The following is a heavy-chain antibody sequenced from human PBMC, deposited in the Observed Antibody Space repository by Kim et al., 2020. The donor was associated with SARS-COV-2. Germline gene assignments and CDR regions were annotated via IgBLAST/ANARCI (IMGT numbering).Heavy chain of an antibody. J-gene: IGHJ5*02. Sequence: SETLSLTCTVSGGSISSSSYYWGWIRQPPGKGLEWIGSIYYSGSTYYNPSLKSRVTISVDTSKNQFSLKLSSVTAADTAVYYCAREGPGIDYYDSSGSPDSNWFDPWGQGTLVTVSS. CDR1: GGSISSSSYY. CDR3: AREGPGIDYYDSSGSPDSNWFDP. CDR2: IYYSGST. V-gene: IGHV4-39*07. D-gene: IGHD3-22*01.